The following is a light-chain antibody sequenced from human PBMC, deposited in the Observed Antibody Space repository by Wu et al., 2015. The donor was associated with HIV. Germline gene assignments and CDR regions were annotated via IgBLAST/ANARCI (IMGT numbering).Light chain of an antibody. CDR1: QSVSSTY. J-gene: IGKJ3*01. Sequence: EIALTQSPGTLSLSPGERATLSCRASQSVSSTYLAWYQQKPGQSPRLLIYGVSSRATGIPDRFSGSGSGTDFTLTISRLEPEDFAVYYCQQYGSSTGFTFGPGTKVDIK. CDR2: GVS. V-gene: IGKV3-20*01. CDR3: QQYGSSTGFT.